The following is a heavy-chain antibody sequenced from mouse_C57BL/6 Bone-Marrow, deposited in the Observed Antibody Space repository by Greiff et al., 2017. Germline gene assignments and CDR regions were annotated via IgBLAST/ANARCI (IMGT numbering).Heavy chain of an antibody. CDR2: IHPGSGGP. CDR3: AMGLYYYGSPRDFDD. D-gene: IGHD1-1*01. J-gene: IGHJ2*01. Sequence: QVQLQQSGAELVRPGTSVKVSCKASGYAFPNSLIEWVTPRPGQGLEWIGVIHPGSGGPHYTEKFKGKATLTADHSSSTDYMQLSSLTSEDSAVYFGAMGLYYYGSPRDFDDWGQGTTLTGAS. CDR1: GYAFPNSL. V-gene: IGHV1-54*01.